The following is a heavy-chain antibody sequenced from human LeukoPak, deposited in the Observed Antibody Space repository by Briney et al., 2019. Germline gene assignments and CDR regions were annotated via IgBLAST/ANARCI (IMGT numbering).Heavy chain of an antibody. CDR1: GGSISSYY. Sequence: SETLSLTCTVSGGSISSYYWSWIRQPAGKGLEWIGRIYTSGSTNYNPSLKSRVTISVDTSKNQFSLKLSSVTAADTAVYYCARINPWRNYYYGMDVWGQGTTVTVSS. J-gene: IGHJ6*02. CDR2: IYTSGST. CDR3: ARINPWRNYYYGMDV. V-gene: IGHV4-4*07.